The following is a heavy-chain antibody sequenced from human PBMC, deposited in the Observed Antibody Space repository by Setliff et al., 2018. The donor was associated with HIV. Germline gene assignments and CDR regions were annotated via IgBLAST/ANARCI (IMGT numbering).Heavy chain of an antibody. J-gene: IGHJ3*01. CDR3: ARRDGRSMNAFQI. CDR2: IYPDDSNI. CDR1: GYSFTSYW. Sequence: GESLKISCQGSGYSFTSYWIGWVRQMPGKGLEWMGIIYPDDSNIRYNPSFQNRVTISADKSITTAYLQINNLKASDTATYYCARRDGRSMNAFQIWGPGTVVTVSS. D-gene: IGHD6-13*01. V-gene: IGHV5-51*01.